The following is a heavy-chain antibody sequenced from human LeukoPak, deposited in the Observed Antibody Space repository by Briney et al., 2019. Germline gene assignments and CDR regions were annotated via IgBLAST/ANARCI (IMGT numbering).Heavy chain of an antibody. J-gene: IGHJ4*02. V-gene: IGHV4-34*01. CDR2: VTDSGSG. CDR1: GGSFSGYQ. CDR3: ARVYSDYIMY. D-gene: IGHD4-11*01. Sequence: PSETLSLTCAVYGGSFSGYQWGWIRQSPEKGVEWTGEVTDSGSGSYNPAPRSRVTISVDRSKNQFSLRLNSVTAADTAVYYCARVYSDYIMYWGQGTPLTVSS.